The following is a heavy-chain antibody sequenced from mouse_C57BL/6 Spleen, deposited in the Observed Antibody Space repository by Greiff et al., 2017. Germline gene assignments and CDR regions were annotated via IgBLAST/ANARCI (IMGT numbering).Heavy chain of an antibody. J-gene: IGHJ2*01. CDR3: TDITTVAGDY. V-gene: IGHV6-3*01. CDR1: GFTFSNYW. Sequence: DVKLVESGGGLVQPGGSMKLSCVASGFTFSNYWMNWVRQSPEKGLEWVAQIRLKSDNYATHYAESVKGRFTISRDDSKSSVFLQMNILRAEDTGIYCCTDITTVAGDYWGQGTTLTVSS. D-gene: IGHD1-1*01. CDR2: IRLKSDNYAT.